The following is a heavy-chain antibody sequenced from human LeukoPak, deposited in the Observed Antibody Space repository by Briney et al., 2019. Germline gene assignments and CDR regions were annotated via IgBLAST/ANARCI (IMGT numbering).Heavy chain of an antibody. V-gene: IGHV1-8*01. J-gene: IGHJ6*03. CDR2: MNPNSGIT. CDR3: ARGSRPPLITIFGVVTPRNYYYYYYMDV. CDR1: GYTFTSYD. D-gene: IGHD3-3*01. Sequence: ASVKVSCKASGYTFTSYDINWVRQATGQGLEWMGWMNPNSGITGYAQKFQGRVTMTRNTSISTAYMELSSLRSEDTAVYYCARGSRPPLITIFGVVTPRNYYYYYYMDVWGKGTTVTVSS.